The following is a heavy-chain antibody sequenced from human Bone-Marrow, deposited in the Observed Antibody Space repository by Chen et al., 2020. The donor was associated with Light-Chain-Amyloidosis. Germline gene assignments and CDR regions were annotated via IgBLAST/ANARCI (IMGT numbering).Heavy chain of an antibody. J-gene: IGHJ4*02. CDR2: IYPDDSDA. V-gene: IGHV5-51*01. CDR1: GYTFPNYW. Sequence: VKKPGESLKISCKGSGYTFPNYWIGWVRQMPGKGLEWMGVIYPDDSDARYSPSFEGQVTISADKSITTAYLQWRSLKASDTAMYYCARRRDGYNFDYWGQRTLVTVSS. CDR3: ARRRDGYNFDY. D-gene: IGHD5-12*01.